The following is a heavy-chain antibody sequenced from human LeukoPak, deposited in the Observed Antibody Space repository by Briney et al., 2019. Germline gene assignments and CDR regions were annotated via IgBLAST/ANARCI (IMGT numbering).Heavy chain of an antibody. Sequence: ASVKVSCKASGYTFTTHDINWVRQATGQGLEWLGWMSPNGGDTGYAQKFQGRVTMTSDSSISTAYMELSSLRSEDTAIYYCVRTPPNWGFDYWGQGTLVTVSS. D-gene: IGHD7-27*01. J-gene: IGHJ4*02. V-gene: IGHV1-8*01. CDR1: GYTFTTHD. CDR2: MSPNGGDT. CDR3: VRTPPNWGFDY.